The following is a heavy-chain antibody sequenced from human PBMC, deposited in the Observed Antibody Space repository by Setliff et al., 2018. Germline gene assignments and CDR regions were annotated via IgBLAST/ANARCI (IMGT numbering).Heavy chain of an antibody. D-gene: IGHD2-15*01. CDR1: GASISSGSHY. CDR3: VRDRYGRNSDGSGVYNWFDS. Sequence: KTSETLSLTCNVSGASISSGSHYWSWIRQSAGEKPTWIGHVYSTGSTNYNPSFESRVSIPVDKSNNQFSLKMTSVTAADTAMYYCVRDRYGRNSDGSGVYNWFDSWGQGILVTVSS. V-gene: IGHV4-61*09. CDR2: VYSTGST. J-gene: IGHJ5*01.